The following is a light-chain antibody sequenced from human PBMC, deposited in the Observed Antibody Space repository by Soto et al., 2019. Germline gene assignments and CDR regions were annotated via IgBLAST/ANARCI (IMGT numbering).Light chain of an antibody. CDR3: QKYNSAPWT. CDR2: EAS. J-gene: IGKJ1*01. Sequence: DIQMTQSPSSLSASVGDRVTITCQASQDIRNYLNWYQQKPGKAPNLLIYEASNLETGVPSRFSGSGSGTDFTFTISSLQPEDIATYYCQKYNSAPWTFGQGTKVDIK. CDR1: QDIRNY. V-gene: IGKV1-33*01.